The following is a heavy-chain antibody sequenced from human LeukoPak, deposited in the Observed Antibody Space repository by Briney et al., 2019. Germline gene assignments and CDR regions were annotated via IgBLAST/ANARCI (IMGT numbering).Heavy chain of an antibody. CDR1: GFTFSSYA. D-gene: IGHD6-6*01. CDR2: ISGSGGST. CDR3: AKDGYSSSSTYYFDY. J-gene: IGHJ4*02. V-gene: IGHV3-23*01. Sequence: GGSLRLSCAASGFTFSSYAMSWVRQAPGKGLEWVSVISGSGGSTYYADSVKGRFTISRDNSKNTLYLQMNSLRAEDTAVYYCAKDGYSSSSTYYFDYWGQGTLVTVSS.